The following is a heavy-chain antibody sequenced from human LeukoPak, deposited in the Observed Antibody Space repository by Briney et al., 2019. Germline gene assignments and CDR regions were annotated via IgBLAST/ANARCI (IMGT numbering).Heavy chain of an antibody. CDR3: TTSTVVVPAAPYTDY. CDR2: IKSKTDGGTT. Sequence: GGSLRLSCAASGFTFSNAWMSWVRQAPGKGLEWDGRIKSKTDGGTTDYAAPVKGRFTISRDDSKNTLYLQMNSLKTEDTAVYYCTTSTVVVPAAPYTDYWGQGTLVTVSS. V-gene: IGHV3-15*01. J-gene: IGHJ4*02. CDR1: GFTFSNAW. D-gene: IGHD2-2*01.